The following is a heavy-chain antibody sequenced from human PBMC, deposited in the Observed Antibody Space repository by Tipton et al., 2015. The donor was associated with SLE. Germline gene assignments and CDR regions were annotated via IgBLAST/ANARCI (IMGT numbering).Heavy chain of an antibody. CDR2: IYTSGST. Sequence: TLSLTCTVSGGSISSGSYSWSWIRQPAGKGLEWIGHIYTSGSTNYNPSLKSRVTISVDTSKNQFSLKLSSVTAADTAVYYCARGGPGGTFFDYWGQGTLVTVSS. J-gene: IGHJ4*02. D-gene: IGHD2/OR15-2a*01. CDR1: GGSISSGSYS. CDR3: ARGGPGGTFFDY. V-gene: IGHV4-61*09.